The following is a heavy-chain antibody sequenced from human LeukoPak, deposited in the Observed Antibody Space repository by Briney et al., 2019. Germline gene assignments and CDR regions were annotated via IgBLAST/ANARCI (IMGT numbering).Heavy chain of an antibody. J-gene: IGHJ4*02. V-gene: IGHV4-34*01. CDR2: INHSGST. D-gene: IGHD3-22*01. CDR1: GGSFSGYY. Sequence: SETLSLTCAVYGGSFSGYYWSWIRQPPGKGLEWIGEINHSGSTNYNPSPKSRVTISVDTSKNQFSLKLSSVTAADTAVYYCARGGWPDSSGYPVDYWGQGTLVTVSS. CDR3: ARGGWPDSSGYPVDY.